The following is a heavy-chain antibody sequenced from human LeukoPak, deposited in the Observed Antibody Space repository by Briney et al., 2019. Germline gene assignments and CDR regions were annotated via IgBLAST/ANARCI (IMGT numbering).Heavy chain of an antibody. CDR2: ISSSSSYI. CDR3: ARVRYCSSTSCYLDDY. CDR1: GFTFSSYS. V-gene: IGHV3-21*01. Sequence: AGGSLRLSCAASGFTFSSYSMNWVRQAPGKGLEWVSSISSSSSYIYYADSVKGRFTISRDNAKNSLYLQMNSLRAEDTAVYYCARVRYCSSTSCYLDDYWGQGTLVTVSS. D-gene: IGHD2-2*01. J-gene: IGHJ4*02.